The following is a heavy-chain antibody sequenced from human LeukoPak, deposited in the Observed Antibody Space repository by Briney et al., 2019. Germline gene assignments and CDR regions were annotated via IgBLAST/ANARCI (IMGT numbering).Heavy chain of an antibody. V-gene: IGHV3-21*01. CDR3: ARWDYHYDSSGHSLSAFDI. CDR1: GFTFDDYA. J-gene: IGHJ3*02. Sequence: GRSLRLSCAASGFTFDDYAMHWVRQAPGKGLEWVSSISSSSSYIYYADSVKGRFTISRDNAKNSLYLQMNSLRAEDTAMYYCARWDYHYDSSGHSLSAFDIWGQGTMVTVSS. D-gene: IGHD3-22*01. CDR2: ISSSSSYI.